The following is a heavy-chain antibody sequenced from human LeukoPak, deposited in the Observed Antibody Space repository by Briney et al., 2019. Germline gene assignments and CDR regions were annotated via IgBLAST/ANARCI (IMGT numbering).Heavy chain of an antibody. J-gene: IGHJ3*02. V-gene: IGHV3-48*04. CDR3: ARQWYYYDSSGYYYDAFDI. D-gene: IGHD3-22*01. CDR2: ISSSRSTI. CDR1: GFTFSSYS. Sequence: GGSLRLSCAASGFTFSSYSMNWVRQAPGKGLEWVSYISSSRSTIYYADSVKGRFTISRDNAKNSLYLQMNSLRAEDTAVYYCARQWYYYDSSGYYYDAFDIWGQGTMVTVSS.